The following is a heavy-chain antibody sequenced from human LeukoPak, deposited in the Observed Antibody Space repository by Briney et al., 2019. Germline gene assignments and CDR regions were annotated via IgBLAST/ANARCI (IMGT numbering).Heavy chain of an antibody. V-gene: IGHV3-30*03. J-gene: IGHJ4*02. Sequence: GRSLRLSCAASGFTFSSYGMHWVRQAPGKGLEWVAVISYDGSNKYYADSVKGRFTISRDNSKNTLYLQMNSLRAEDTAVYYCARAGRGGGKHFDYWGQGALVTVSS. CDR2: ISYDGSNK. CDR3: ARAGRGGGKHFDY. D-gene: IGHD3-10*01. CDR1: GFTFSSYG.